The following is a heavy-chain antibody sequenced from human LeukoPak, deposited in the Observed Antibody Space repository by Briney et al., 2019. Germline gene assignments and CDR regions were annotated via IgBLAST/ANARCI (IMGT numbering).Heavy chain of an antibody. Sequence: SETLSLTCTVSGGSISSYYWSWIRQPPGKGLEWIGEINHSGSTNYNPSLKSRVTISVDTSKNQFSLKLSSVTAADTAVYYCASLGVVVPYGMDVWGQGTTVTVSS. CDR2: INHSGST. J-gene: IGHJ6*02. CDR3: ASLGVVVPYGMDV. V-gene: IGHV4-34*01. CDR1: GGSISSYY. D-gene: IGHD2-2*01.